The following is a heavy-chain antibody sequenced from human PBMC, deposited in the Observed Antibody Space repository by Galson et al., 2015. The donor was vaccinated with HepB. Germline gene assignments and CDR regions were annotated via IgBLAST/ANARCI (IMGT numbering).Heavy chain of an antibody. J-gene: IGHJ6*02. CDR3: ARDLYHFWSGYYRYYYYGMDV. CDR1: GFTFTDYA. D-gene: IGHD3-3*02. V-gene: IGHV3-30*04. Sequence: SLRLSCAASGFTFTDYAMHWVRQAPGKGLELVALISYDGNNKFYPDSVKGRFTISRDTSNNTLYLQMNSLRPEDTAVYYCARDLYHFWSGYYRYYYYGMDVWGQGTTVTVSS. CDR2: ISYDGNNK.